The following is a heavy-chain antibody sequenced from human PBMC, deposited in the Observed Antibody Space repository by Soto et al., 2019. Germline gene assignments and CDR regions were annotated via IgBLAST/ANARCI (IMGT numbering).Heavy chain of an antibody. Sequence: QVQLQESGPGLVKPSETLSLTCSVSGDSISSDYWSWIRQPPGKGLEWIGYMYYTGTTNYNPSLRSRVTISLDTSKTQFSLKLSSVTAADTAVYYCARPGIRFGNKMDVWGQGTTVTVSS. J-gene: IGHJ6*02. CDR3: ARPGIRFGNKMDV. D-gene: IGHD3-10*01. V-gene: IGHV4-59*01. CDR2: MYYTGTT. CDR1: GDSISSDY.